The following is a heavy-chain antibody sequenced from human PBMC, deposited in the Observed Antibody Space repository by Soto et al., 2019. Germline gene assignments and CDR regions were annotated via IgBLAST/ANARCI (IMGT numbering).Heavy chain of an antibody. J-gene: IGHJ4*02. CDR3: AKPFVLRYFGDFDY. D-gene: IGHD3-9*01. CDR2: ISGSGGST. V-gene: IGHV3-23*01. Sequence: PGGSLRLSCAASGFTFSSYAMSWVRQAPGKGLEWVSTISGSGGSTYYADSVKGRFTISRDNSKNTLYLQMNSLRAEDTAVYYCAKPFVLRYFGDFDYWGQGTLVTVSS. CDR1: GFTFSSYA.